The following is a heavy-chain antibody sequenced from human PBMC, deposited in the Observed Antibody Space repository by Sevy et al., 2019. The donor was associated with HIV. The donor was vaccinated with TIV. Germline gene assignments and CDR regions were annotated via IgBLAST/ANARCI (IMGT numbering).Heavy chain of an antibody. CDR1: GFIFSKFG. D-gene: IGHD3-10*01. Sequence: GGSLRLSCAASGFIFSKFGMHWVRQAPGKGLEWVTFIRYDGSTKYYVEPVKGRFTISRDNSKNTLYLQMNSLRPEDTAVYYCAKGLGMVQGALLSDDVWGQGTMVTVSS. V-gene: IGHV3-30*02. CDR2: IRYDGSTK. CDR3: AKGLGMVQGALLSDDV. J-gene: IGHJ3*01.